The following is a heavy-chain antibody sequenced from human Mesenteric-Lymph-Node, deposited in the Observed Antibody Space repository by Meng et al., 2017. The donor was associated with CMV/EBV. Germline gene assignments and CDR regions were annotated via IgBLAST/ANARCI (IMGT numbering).Heavy chain of an antibody. CDR1: FSNYV. CDR3: ARFPRYCTSSTCYRYLDY. Sequence: FSNYVFNWVRQAPGHGLEWMGTIIPIFDAPDYAQKFQGRLTISADKSTSTAYMELSSLRSEDTAVYFCARFPRYCTSSTCYRYLDYWGQGTLVTVSS. D-gene: IGHD2-2*01. CDR2: IIPIFDAP. V-gene: IGHV1-69*06. J-gene: IGHJ4*02.